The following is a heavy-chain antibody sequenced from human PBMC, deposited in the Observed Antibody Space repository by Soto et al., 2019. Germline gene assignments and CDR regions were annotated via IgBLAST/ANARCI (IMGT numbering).Heavy chain of an antibody. CDR2: IVVGSGNT. D-gene: IGHD3-16*02. CDR1: GFTFTSSA. V-gene: IGHV1-58*01. CDR3: AALYDYVWGSYRYPDY. Sequence: SVKVSCKASGFTFTSSAVQWVRQARGQRLEWIGWIVVGSGNTNYAQKFQERVTITRDMSTSTAYMELSSLRSEDTAVYYCAALYDYVWGSYRYPDYWGQGTLVTVS. J-gene: IGHJ4*02.